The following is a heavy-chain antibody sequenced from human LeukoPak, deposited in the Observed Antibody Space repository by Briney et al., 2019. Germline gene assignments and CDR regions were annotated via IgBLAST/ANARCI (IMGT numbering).Heavy chain of an antibody. V-gene: IGHV3-66*01. D-gene: IGHD3-10*01. J-gene: IGHJ3*02. Sequence: QSGGSLRLSCAASGFTVSSNYMSWVRQAPGKGLEWVSVIYSGGSTYYADSVKGRFTISRGNSKNTLYLQMNSLRAEDTAVYYCARDLRGSPIDAFDIWGQGTMVTVSS. CDR3: ARDLRGSPIDAFDI. CDR2: IYSGGST. CDR1: GFTVSSNY.